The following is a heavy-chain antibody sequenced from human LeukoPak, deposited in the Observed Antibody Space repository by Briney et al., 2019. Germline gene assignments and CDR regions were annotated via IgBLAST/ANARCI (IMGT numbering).Heavy chain of an antibody. D-gene: IGHD6-19*01. CDR2: INPSSGGT. CDR1: GYTFTGYY. V-gene: IGHV1-2*02. CDR3: ARVGEYIAVAGTGDWFDP. J-gene: IGHJ5*02. Sequence: ASVKVSCKASGYTFTGYYMHWVRQAPGQGLEWMGWINPSSGGTNYAQKFQGRVTMTRDTSISTAYMELSRLRSDDTAVYYCARVGEYIAVAGTGDWFDPWGQGTLVTVSS.